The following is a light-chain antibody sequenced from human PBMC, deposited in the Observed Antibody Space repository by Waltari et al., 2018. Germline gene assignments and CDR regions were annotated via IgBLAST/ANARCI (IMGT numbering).Light chain of an antibody. CDR2: GAA. V-gene: IGKV3-20*01. CDR1: QSFSAGY. CDR3: QHYGTSPPFT. Sequence: DIVLTQSPATLSLSPGERATLSSRASQSFSAGYSTWYQQKPGPAPSLLIYGAASMATGMPDRFSGGGSGTDFTRTISSLEPEDFAVYYCQHYGTSPPFTFGPGTKVDIK. J-gene: IGKJ3*01.